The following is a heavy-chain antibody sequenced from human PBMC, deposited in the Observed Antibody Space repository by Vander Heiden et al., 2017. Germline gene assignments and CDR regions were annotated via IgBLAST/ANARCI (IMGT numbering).Heavy chain of an antibody. V-gene: IGHV4-39*01. Sequence: QLQLQESGPGLVKPSETLSLTCTVSGGSISSSSYYWGWIRQPPGKGLEWIGSIYYSGSTDYNPSLKSRVTIAVDTAKNQFSLKLRSVTAADTAVYYGARLPSYTVADYWCHGTMVTVSS. CDR2: IYYSGST. CDR3: ARLPSYTVADY. J-gene: IGHJ4*01. D-gene: IGHD4-17*01. CDR1: GGSISSSSYY.